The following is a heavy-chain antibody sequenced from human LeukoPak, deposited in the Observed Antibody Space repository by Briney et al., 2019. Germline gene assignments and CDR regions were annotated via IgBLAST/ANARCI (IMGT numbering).Heavy chain of an antibody. J-gene: IGHJ4*02. CDR1: GYTFTGYY. CDR2: INPNSGGT. V-gene: IGHV1-2*04. D-gene: IGHD2-15*01. Sequence: GASVKVSCKASGYTFTGYYMHWVRQAPGQGLEWMGWINPNSGGTNYAQKFQGWVTMTRDTSISTAYMELSSLRSEDTAVYYRARQSLDGGSCYDYWGQGTPVTVSS. CDR3: ARQSLDGGSCYDY.